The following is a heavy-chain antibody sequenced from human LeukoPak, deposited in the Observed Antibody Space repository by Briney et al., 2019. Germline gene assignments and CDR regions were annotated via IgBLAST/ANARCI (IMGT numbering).Heavy chain of an antibody. Sequence: SVKVSCKASGGTFSTYAIIWVRQAPGQGLEWMGGIIPIFGSANYAQKFQGRVTITTDESTSTAYMELSSLRSEDTAVYYCARVFRRWFDSWGQGTLVTVSS. D-gene: IGHD1-14*01. CDR1: GGTFSTYA. CDR2: IIPIFGSA. CDR3: ARVFRRWFDS. V-gene: IGHV1-69*05. J-gene: IGHJ5*01.